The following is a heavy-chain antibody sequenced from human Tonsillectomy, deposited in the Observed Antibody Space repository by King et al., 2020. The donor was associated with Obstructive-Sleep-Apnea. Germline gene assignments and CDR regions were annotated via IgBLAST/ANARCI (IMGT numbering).Heavy chain of an antibody. CDR2: MYYSGNT. V-gene: IGHV4-59*08. Sequence: QLQESGPGLVKPSETLSLTCSVSGGSINNYYWSWIRQPPGKGLEWIGYMYYSGNTNFNPSLKIRVTISADTSKIQFSLGLSSVTAADTAVYFCARHRGVEDYGGYGDYFDYWGQGTLVTVSS. CDR1: GGSINNYY. J-gene: IGHJ4*02. D-gene: IGHD5-12*01. CDR3: ARHRGVEDYGGYGDYFDY.